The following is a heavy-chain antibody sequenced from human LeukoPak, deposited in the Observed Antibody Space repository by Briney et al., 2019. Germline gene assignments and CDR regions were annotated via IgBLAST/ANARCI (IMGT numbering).Heavy chain of an antibody. V-gene: IGHV3-33*08. J-gene: IGHJ4*02. CDR1: GFTFSSYW. CDR3: ARDGVGATAYFGYFDY. D-gene: IGHD3-3*01. CDR2: IWNDGSNK. Sequence: PGGSLRLSCAASGFTFSSYWMSWVRQAPGKGREWVAVIWNDGSNKYYGDSVKGRFTISRDNSKNTVDLQMDSLRPEDTAVYYCARDGVGATAYFGYFDYWGQGTLIAVSS.